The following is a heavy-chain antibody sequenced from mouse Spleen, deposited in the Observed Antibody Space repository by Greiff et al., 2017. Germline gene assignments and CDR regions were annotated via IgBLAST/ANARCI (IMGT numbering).Heavy chain of an antibody. CDR1: GFTFSSYA. J-gene: IGHJ2*01. Sequence: EVKLMESGGGLVKPGGSLKLSCAASGFTFSSYAMSWVRQTPEKRLEWVATISSGGSYTYYPDSVKGRFTISRDNAKNTLYLQMSSLRSEDTAMYYCARQEDDGYYDYWGQGTTLTVSS. CDR3: ARQEDDGYYDY. V-gene: IGHV5-9-3*01. D-gene: IGHD2-3*01. CDR2: ISSGGSYT.